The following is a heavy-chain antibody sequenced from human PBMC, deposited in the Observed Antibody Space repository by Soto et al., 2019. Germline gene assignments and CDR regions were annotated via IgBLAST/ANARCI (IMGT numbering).Heavy chain of an antibody. CDR1: GGSIRGYY. D-gene: IGHD3-10*01. CDR3: LLTKKPLYNWFDP. V-gene: IGHV4-59*08. CDR2: IYYTGST. Sequence: SETLSLTCTVSGGSIRGYYWSWIRQTPGKGLEWIGQIYYTGSTNYNPSLKSRVTISVDTSKKHFYLKLSSVTAADTAMYYCLLTKKPLYNWFDPCGQGTQVTVSA. J-gene: IGHJ5*02.